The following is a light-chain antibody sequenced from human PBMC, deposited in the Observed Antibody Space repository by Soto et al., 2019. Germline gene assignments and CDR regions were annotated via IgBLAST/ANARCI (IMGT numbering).Light chain of an antibody. CDR1: SSDVGGYNY. CDR3: YSYTSSSTYV. J-gene: IGLJ1*01. V-gene: IGLV2-14*01. CDR2: DVS. Sequence: QSVLTQPASVSGSPGQSITISCTGTSSDVGGYNYVSWYQQYPAKVPKLMIYDVSNRPSGVSDRFSGSKSGNTASLTISGLQAEDEAEYYCYSYTSSSTYVFGTGTKLTVL.